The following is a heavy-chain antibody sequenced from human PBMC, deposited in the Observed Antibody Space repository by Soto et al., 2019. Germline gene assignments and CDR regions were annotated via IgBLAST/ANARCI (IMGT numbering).Heavy chain of an antibody. D-gene: IGHD2-2*01. CDR3: ARGGGGDIVVVPAAMGYYYYGMDV. J-gene: IGHJ6*02. Sequence: ASVKVSCKASGYTFTSYYMHWVRQAPGQGLEWMGIIDPSGGSTSYAQKFQGRVTMTRDTSTSTVYMELSSLRSEDTAVYYCARGGGGDIVVVPAAMGYYYYGMDVWRQGTTVTVSS. CDR1: GYTFTSYY. V-gene: IGHV1-46*01. CDR2: IDPSGGST.